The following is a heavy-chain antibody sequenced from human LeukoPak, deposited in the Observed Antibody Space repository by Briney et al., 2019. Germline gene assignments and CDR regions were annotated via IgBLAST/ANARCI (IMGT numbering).Heavy chain of an antibody. CDR3: ARELGINAFDV. J-gene: IGHJ3*01. CDR2: IDPNSGVT. CDR1: GYTLTDNH. D-gene: IGHD7-27*01. Sequence: ASVKVSCKASGYTLTDNHLYWVRQAPGQGLEWMGWIDPNSGVTNCAQNFQGRLTMTTDTSISTAYMELSRLTSDDTTVYYCARELGINAFDVWGQGTLVTVFS. V-gene: IGHV1-2*02.